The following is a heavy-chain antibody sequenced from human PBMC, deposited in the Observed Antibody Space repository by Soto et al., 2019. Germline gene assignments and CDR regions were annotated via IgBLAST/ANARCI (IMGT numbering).Heavy chain of an antibody. D-gene: IGHD3-9*01. J-gene: IGHJ4*02. CDR3: AHKGPEDWPLDY. Sequence: QITLKESGPTLVRPTQTLTLTCAFSGFSLSTSGVGVGWIRQPPGKALEWLAVIYWDDSKHYSPSLRSRLTTTKETSKNQVVLTMTNMDPMDTGTYYCAHKGPEDWPLDYWGQGTLVTVSS. CDR1: GFSLSTSGVG. V-gene: IGHV2-5*02. CDR2: IYWDDSK.